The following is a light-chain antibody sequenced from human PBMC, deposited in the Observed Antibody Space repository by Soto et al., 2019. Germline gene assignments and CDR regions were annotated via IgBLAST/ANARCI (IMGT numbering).Light chain of an antibody. CDR2: AAS. V-gene: IGKV1-9*01. CDR3: QQLNSYPFIT. CDR1: QGINNY. Sequence: DILLTQSPSFLSASVGDRVTITCRASQGINNYLAWYQQKPGKAPKLLIYAASTLQSGVPPRFSGSGSGTEFTLTVSSLQPEDFATYYCQQLNSYPFITFDQGTRLEIK. J-gene: IGKJ5*01.